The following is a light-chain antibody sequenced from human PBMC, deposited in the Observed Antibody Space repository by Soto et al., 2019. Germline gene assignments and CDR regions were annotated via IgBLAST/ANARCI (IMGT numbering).Light chain of an antibody. CDR3: CSLTTSHTYV. CDR1: SSDIGHYDY. Sequence: QSALTQPASVSGSPGQSITISCTGTSSDIGHYDYVSWYQQHPGKAPRLMIYHVTYRPSGVSNRYSGSKSGNSASLTISGLQADDEADYYCCSLTTSHTYVFGSGTKVTV. CDR2: HVT. J-gene: IGLJ1*01. V-gene: IGLV2-14*03.